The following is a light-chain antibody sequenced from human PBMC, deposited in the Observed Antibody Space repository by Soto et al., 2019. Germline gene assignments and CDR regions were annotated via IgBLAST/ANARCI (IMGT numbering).Light chain of an antibody. V-gene: IGLV2-14*01. CDR1: SSDVGDSYY. Sequence: QSALTQPASVSGSPGQSITISCSGTSSDVGDSYYVSWYQQHPGKAPKLLIYGVTDRPAGVSHRFSGSRSDSKASLTISGRQAADEAEYYCSSYTSSSTLIFGGGTKLTVL. CDR2: GVT. CDR3: SSYTSSSTLI. J-gene: IGLJ2*01.